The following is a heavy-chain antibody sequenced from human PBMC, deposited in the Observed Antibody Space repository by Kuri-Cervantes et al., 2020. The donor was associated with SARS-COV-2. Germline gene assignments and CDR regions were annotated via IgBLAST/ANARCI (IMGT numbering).Heavy chain of an antibody. CDR3: ARDPNANHNNWFDP. CDR2: VNHSGST. J-gene: IGHJ5*02. D-gene: IGHD4/OR15-4a*01. Sequence: ESLKISCAFYGESFSGYYWNWIRQSPGKGLEWIGEVNHSGSTYYNPSLKSRVTISVDTSKNQFSPKLSSVTAADTAVYYCARDPNANHNNWFDPWGQGTLVTVSS. CDR1: GESFSGYY. V-gene: IGHV4-34*01.